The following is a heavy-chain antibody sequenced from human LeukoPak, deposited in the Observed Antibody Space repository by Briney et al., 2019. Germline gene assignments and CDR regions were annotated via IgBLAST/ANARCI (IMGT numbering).Heavy chain of an antibody. CDR2: INPSGGST. CDR1: GYTFTGYY. D-gene: IGHD3-10*01. V-gene: IGHV1-46*01. CDR3: ARVEGGGSYYGSGTPPFDY. J-gene: IGHJ4*02. Sequence: ASVKVSCKASGYTFTGYYMHWVRQAPGQGLEWMGIINPSGGSTSYAQKFQGRVTMTRDTSTSTVYMELSSLRSEDTAVYYCARVEGGGSYYGSGTPPFDYWGQGTLVTVSS.